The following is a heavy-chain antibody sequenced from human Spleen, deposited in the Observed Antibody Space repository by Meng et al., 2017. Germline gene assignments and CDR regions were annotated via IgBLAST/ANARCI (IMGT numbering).Heavy chain of an antibody. CDR3: ARDFVVAATFPAY. D-gene: IGHD2-15*01. CDR1: GFTFSSYA. CDR2: ISYDGSNK. V-gene: IGHV3-30*04. J-gene: IGHJ4*02. Sequence: GESLKISCAASGFTFSSYAMHWVRQAPGKGLEWVAVISYDGSNKYYADSVKGRFTISRDNSKNTLYLQMSSLRAEDTAVYYCARDFVVAATFPAYWGQGTLVNGAS.